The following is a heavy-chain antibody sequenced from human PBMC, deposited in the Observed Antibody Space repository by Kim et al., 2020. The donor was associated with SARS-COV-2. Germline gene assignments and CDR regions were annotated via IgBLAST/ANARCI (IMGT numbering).Heavy chain of an antibody. J-gene: IGHJ6*02. CDR2: IIPIFGTA. Sequence: SVKVSCKASGGTFSSYAISWVRQAPGQGLEWMGGIIPIFGTANYAQKFQGRVTITADESTSTAYMELSSLRSEDTAVYYCAREERGIAVAGTNGMDVWGQGTTVTVSS. CDR1: GGTFSSYA. D-gene: IGHD6-19*01. CDR3: AREERGIAVAGTNGMDV. V-gene: IGHV1-69*13.